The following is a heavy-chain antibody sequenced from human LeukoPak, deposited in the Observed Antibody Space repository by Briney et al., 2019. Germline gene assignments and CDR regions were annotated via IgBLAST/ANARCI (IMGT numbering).Heavy chain of an antibody. J-gene: IGHJ6*03. CDR2: ISAYNGNT. V-gene: IGHV1-18*01. CDR3: ARLETGAPAYSERVYYYYMDV. D-gene: IGHD4-11*01. CDR1: GYTFTSYG. Sequence: ASVKVSCKASGYTFTSYGISWVRQAPGQGLEWMGWISAYNGNTNYAQKLQGRVTMTTDTSTSTAYMELRSLRSDDTAVYYCARLETGAPAYSERVYYYYMDVWGKGTAVTVSS.